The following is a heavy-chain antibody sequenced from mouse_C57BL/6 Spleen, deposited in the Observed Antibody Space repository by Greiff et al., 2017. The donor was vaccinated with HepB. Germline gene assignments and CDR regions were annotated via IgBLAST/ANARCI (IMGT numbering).Heavy chain of an antibody. D-gene: IGHD2-4*01. CDR3: ARGGDYDVRGTWFAY. V-gene: IGHV14-3*01. J-gene: IGHJ3*01. CDR2: IDPANGNT. Sequence: EVQLQESVAELVRPGASVKLSCTASGFNIKNTYMHWVKQRPEQGLEWIGRIDPANGNTKYAPKFQGKATITADTSSNTAYLQLSSLTSEDTAIYYCARGGDYDVRGTWFAYWGQGTLVTVSA. CDR1: GFNIKNTY.